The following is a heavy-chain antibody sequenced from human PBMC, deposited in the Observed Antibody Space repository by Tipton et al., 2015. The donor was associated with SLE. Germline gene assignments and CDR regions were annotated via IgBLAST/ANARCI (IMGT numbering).Heavy chain of an antibody. J-gene: IGHJ5*02. CDR1: GFTFSSYA. V-gene: IGHV3-23*01. D-gene: IGHD3-3*01. Sequence: GSLRLSCAASGFTFSSYAMNWVRQAPGKGLEWVSAISGSGGSTYYADSVKGRFTISRDNSQNTLYLQMNSLRAEDTAVYYCAKDRGYDFWSAYPSSWGQGTLVTVSS. CDR2: ISGSGGST. CDR3: AKDRGYDFWSAYPSS.